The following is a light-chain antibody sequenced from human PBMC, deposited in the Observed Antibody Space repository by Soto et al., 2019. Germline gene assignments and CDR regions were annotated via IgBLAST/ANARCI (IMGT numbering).Light chain of an antibody. CDR1: QSVSSSY. CDR2: GAS. CDR3: YQYDSSPWT. Sequence: EIVLTQSPATLSLSPQERATLSCRASQSVSSSYLAWYQQKPGQAPRLLIYGASNRATGIPDRFSGSGSGTDFTLTISRLEPEDFAVYFCYQYDSSPWTFGQGTKVDTK. J-gene: IGKJ1*01. V-gene: IGKV3-20*01.